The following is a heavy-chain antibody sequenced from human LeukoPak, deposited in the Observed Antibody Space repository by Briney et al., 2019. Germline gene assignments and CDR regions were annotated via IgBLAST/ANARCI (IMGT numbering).Heavy chain of an antibody. CDR1: GFPFSTYV. J-gene: IGHJ4*02. CDR2: ISYDGSNK. V-gene: IGHV3-30*14. Sequence: GGSLRPSCAASGFPFSTYVIHWVRQAPGKGLEWVAVISYDGSNKYYADSVKGRFTISRDNPMNTMFLQMNSLRVEDTAVYYCARVIAARHFDYWGQGTLVTVSS. CDR3: ARVIAARHFDY. D-gene: IGHD6-6*01.